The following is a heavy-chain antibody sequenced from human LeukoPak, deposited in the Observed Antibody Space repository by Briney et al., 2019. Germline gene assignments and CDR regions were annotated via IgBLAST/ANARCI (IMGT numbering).Heavy chain of an antibody. J-gene: IGHJ4*02. CDR3: ARASYRSTSWHGYYFDY. CDR1: GYTFTDYY. Sequence: VGSVKVSCTASGYTFTDYYIHWVRQAPGQGLEWMGWINPNSGGATYAQKFQVRVTMTRDTSINTAYMELSGLTSDDTAVYYCARASYRSTSWHGYYFDYWGQGTLVTVSS. CDR2: INPNSGGA. V-gene: IGHV1-2*02. D-gene: IGHD6-13*01.